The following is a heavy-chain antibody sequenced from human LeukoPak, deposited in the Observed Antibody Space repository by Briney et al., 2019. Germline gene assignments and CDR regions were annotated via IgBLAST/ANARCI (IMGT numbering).Heavy chain of an antibody. J-gene: IGHJ6*03. CDR2: INPSGGST. CDR1: GYTFTSYY. D-gene: IGHD3-22*01. Sequence: PWASVKVSCKASGYTFTSYYMHWVRQAPEQGLEWMGIINPSGGSTSYAQKFQGRVTMTRNTSISTAYMELSSLRSEDTAVYHCARGDPYDRGYYMDVWGKGTTVTISS. V-gene: IGHV1-46*01. CDR3: ARGDPYDRGYYMDV.